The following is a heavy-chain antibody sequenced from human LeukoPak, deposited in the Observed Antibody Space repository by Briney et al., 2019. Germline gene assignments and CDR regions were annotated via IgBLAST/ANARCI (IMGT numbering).Heavy chain of an antibody. Sequence: PSETLSLTCTVSGGSIRSTTYYWGWIRQPPGKELEWIGSMYSSESTYYNPSLKSRVTMSVETSKNHFSLKLSSVTAADTAIYYCATGTNNWFDPWGQGTLVTVSS. D-gene: IGHD1-14*01. V-gene: IGHV4-39*02. CDR3: ATGTNNWFDP. CDR2: MYSSEST. CDR1: GGSIRSTTYY. J-gene: IGHJ5*02.